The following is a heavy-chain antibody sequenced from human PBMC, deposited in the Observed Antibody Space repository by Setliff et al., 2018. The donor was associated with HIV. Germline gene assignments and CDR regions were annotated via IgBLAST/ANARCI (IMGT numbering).Heavy chain of an antibody. Sequence: SETLSLTCTVSGGSISSYYWSWIRQPAGKGLEWIGRIYTSGSTNYNPSLKSRVTMSVDTSKNQFSLRLSSVTAADTAVYYCARDIRLYYDSSSYYEPPDWYFDPWGRGTVVTVSS. D-gene: IGHD3-22*01. J-gene: IGHJ2*01. CDR2: IYTSGST. CDR1: GGSISSYY. CDR3: ARDIRLYYDSSSYYEPPDWYFDP. V-gene: IGHV4-4*07.